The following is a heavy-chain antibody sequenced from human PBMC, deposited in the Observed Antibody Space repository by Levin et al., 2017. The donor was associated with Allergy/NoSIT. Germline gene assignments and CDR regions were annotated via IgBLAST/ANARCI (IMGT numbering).Heavy chain of an antibody. CDR2: IYYSGST. Sequence: SQTLSLTCTVSGGSISSSSYYWGWIRQPPGKGLEWIGSIYYSGSTYYNPSLKSRVTISVDTSKNQFSLKLSSVTAADTAVYYCARYSGSYSYFDYWGQGTLVTVSS. CDR3: ARYSGSYSYFDY. D-gene: IGHD1-26*01. V-gene: IGHV4-39*01. CDR1: GGSISSSSYY. J-gene: IGHJ4*02.